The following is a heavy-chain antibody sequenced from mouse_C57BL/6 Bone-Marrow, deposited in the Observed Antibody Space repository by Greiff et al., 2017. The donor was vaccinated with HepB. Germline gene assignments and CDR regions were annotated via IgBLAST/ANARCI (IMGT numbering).Heavy chain of an antibody. CDR1: GYTFTSYW. Sequence: VQLQQPGAELVKPGASVKMSCKASGYTFTSYWITWVKQRPGQGLEWIGDIYPGSGRTNYNEKFKSKATLTVDKSSSTAYMQLSSLTSEDSAVYYCATPAILEHYFDYWGQGTTLTVSS. V-gene: IGHV1-55*01. CDR3: ATPAILEHYFDY. CDR2: IYPGSGRT. J-gene: IGHJ2*01.